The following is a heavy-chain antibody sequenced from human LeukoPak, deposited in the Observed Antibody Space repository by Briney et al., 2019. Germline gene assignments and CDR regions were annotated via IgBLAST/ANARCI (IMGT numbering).Heavy chain of an antibody. CDR2: IKSKTDGGTT. CDR3: STDDTYYYDTSGYYALGDAFDI. J-gene: IGHJ3*02. D-gene: IGHD3-22*01. V-gene: IGHV3-15*01. CDR1: GFTFSNAW. Sequence: GGSLRLSCAVSGFTFSNAWMSWVRQAPGKGLEWVGRIKSKTDGGTTDYAAPVKGRFTISRDDSKNTLYLQMNSLKTEDTAVYYCSTDDTYYYDTSGYYALGDAFDIWGQGTMVTVSS.